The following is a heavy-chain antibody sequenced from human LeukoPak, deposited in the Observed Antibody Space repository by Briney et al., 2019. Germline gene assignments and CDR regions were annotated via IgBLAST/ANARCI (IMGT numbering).Heavy chain of an antibody. D-gene: IGHD6-19*01. V-gene: IGHV3-33*01. CDR1: GFTFSSYG. CDR2: IWYDGSNK. CDR3: ARDIIAVAGGDYYYGMDV. Sequence: PGGSLRLSCAASGFTFSSYGMHWVRQAPGKGLEWVAVIWYDGSNKYYADSVKGRFTISRDNSKNTLYLQMNSLRAEDTAVYYCARDIIAVAGGDYYYGMDVWGQGTTVTVSS. J-gene: IGHJ6*02.